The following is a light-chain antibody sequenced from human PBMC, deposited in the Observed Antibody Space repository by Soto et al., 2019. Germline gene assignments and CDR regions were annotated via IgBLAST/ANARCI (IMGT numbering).Light chain of an antibody. CDR2: GAS. V-gene: IGKV3-20*01. Sequence: EIVLTQSPGILSLSPGERATLSCRASQTISSKYLSWYQQKPGQAPRLLIYGASSRAAGIPDRFSGSGSGTDFTLTISRLEPEDFAVYYCQQYGSSPPYTFGQGTKLEIK. CDR3: QQYGSSPPYT. CDR1: QTISSKY. J-gene: IGKJ2*01.